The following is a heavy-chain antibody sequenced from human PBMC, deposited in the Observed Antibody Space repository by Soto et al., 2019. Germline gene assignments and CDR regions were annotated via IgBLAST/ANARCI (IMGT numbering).Heavy chain of an antibody. CDR1: GFTFSSYA. CDR3: ARGWARYCSGGSCYSRPDYYYMDV. D-gene: IGHD2-15*01. J-gene: IGHJ6*03. Sequence: PGGSLRLSCAASGFTFSSYAMSWVRQAPGKGLEWVSAISGSGGSTYYADSVKGRFTISRHNSKNTLYLQMNSLRAEDTAVYYCARGWARYCSGGSCYSRPDYYYMDVWGKGTTVTVSS. V-gene: IGHV3-23*01. CDR2: ISGSGGST.